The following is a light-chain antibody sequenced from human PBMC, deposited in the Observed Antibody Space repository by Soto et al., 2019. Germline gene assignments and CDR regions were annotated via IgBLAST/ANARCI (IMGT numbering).Light chain of an antibody. Sequence: SELTQPPSVSGVPGQRVTISCTRSSSNIGAGFDVHWYQQLPGEAPKLLIYGNTNRPSGVPDRFSGSKSGTSASLAITGLQVEDAADYYCQSFDSSLSGYVFGTGTKVTVL. CDR1: SSNIGAGFD. CDR2: GNT. CDR3: QSFDSSLSGYV. V-gene: IGLV1-40*01. J-gene: IGLJ1*01.